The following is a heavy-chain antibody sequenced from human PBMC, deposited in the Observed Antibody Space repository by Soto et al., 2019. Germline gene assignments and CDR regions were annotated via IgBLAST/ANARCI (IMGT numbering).Heavy chain of an antibody. Sequence: QAQLRESGPGLVNPSQSLALTCTVSSVSCSSGEYYWTWIRQPPGKCLEWVGSINYSGRTYNNPAIRSRLTMSVDTYKKQFSLKLNSVTAADTATYYCVSSPATNYSDSSGYYYSWLAPWGQGTLVSVSS. V-gene: IGHV4-30-4*01. D-gene: IGHD3-22*01. CDR3: VSSPATNYSDSSGYYYSWLAP. J-gene: IGHJ5*02. CDR1: SVSCSSGEYY. CDR2: INYSGRT.